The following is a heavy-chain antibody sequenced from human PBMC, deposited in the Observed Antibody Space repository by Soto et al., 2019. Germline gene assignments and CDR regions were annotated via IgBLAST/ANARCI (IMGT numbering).Heavy chain of an antibody. D-gene: IGHD2-15*01. Sequence: GGSLRLSCAASGFTFSSYAMSWVRQAPGKGLERVSAISGSGGSTYYADSVKGRFTISRDSSKNTLYLQMNSLRAEDTAVYYCAKFSHIVVVVAATRFGFDPWGQGTLVTVSS. CDR1: GFTFSSYA. V-gene: IGHV3-23*01. CDR2: ISGSGGST. J-gene: IGHJ5*02. CDR3: AKFSHIVVVVAATRFGFDP.